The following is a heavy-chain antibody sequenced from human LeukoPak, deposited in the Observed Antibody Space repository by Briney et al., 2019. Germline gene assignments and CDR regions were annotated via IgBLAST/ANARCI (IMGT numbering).Heavy chain of an antibody. J-gene: IGHJ6*03. D-gene: IGHD4-17*01. Sequence: SVKVSCKASGYTFTSYAMNWARQAPGQGLEWMGGIIPIFGTANYAQKFQGRVTITADESTSTAYMELSSLRSEDTAVYYCASREVDYGDYGYYYYYMDVWGKGTTVTISS. CDR3: ASREVDYGDYGYYYYYMDV. V-gene: IGHV1-69*13. CDR2: IIPIFGTA. CDR1: GYTFTSYA.